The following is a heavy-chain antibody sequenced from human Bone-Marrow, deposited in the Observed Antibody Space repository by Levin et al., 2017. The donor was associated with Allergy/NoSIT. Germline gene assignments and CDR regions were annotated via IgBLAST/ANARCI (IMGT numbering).Heavy chain of an antibody. D-gene: IGHD3-10*01. Sequence: ASVKVSCKASGYTFTSHDINWVRQATGQGLEWMGWMNSNSGNTGYAQKFQGRVTMTRDTSISTAYLELSSLRSEDTAVYYCARGAGTGGRDWFDPWGQGTLVTVSS. V-gene: IGHV1-8*01. CDR1: GYTFTSHD. CDR3: ARGAGTGGRDWFDP. CDR2: MNSNSGNT. J-gene: IGHJ5*02.